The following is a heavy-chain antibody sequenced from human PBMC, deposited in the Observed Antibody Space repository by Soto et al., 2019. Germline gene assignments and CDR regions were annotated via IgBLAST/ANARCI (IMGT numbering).Heavy chain of an antibody. CDR3: ARFPRYTSSWYFDY. J-gene: IGHJ4*02. CDR1: GFTVSNNY. Sequence: EVQLVESGGGLVQPGGSLRLSCAASGFTVSNNYMNWVRQAPGKGLEWVSVIHSDGRTFYADSVKGRFTISRHNSKNTLYLQMNRLRSEDTAVYYCARFPRYTSSWYFDYWGQGILVTVSS. D-gene: IGHD6-13*01. V-gene: IGHV3-53*04. CDR2: IHSDGRT.